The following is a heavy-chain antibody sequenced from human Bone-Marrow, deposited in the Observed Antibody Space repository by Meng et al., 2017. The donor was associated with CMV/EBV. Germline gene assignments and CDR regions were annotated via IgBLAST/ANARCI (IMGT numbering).Heavy chain of an antibody. J-gene: IGHJ4*02. D-gene: IGHD5-18*01. CDR3: ARDGRSTPRGYKY. Sequence: SETLSLTCTVSGGSISDYYWSWIRQPPGKGLEWIGYIYYSGSTNYNPSLKSRVTISVDTSKNQLSLKLSSVTAADTAVYYCARDGRSTPRGYKYWGQGTLVTVSS. CDR1: GGSISDYY. CDR2: IYYSGST. V-gene: IGHV4-59*01.